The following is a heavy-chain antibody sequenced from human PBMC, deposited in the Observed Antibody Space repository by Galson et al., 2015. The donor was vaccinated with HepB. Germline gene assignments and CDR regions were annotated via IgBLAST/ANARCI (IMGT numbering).Heavy chain of an antibody. V-gene: IGHV3-48*02. J-gene: IGHJ6*02. CDR1: GFTFSSYS. D-gene: IGHD6-19*01. CDR3: ARAEGSSGWYYVDYYGMDV. CDR2: ISSSSSTI. Sequence: SLRLSCAASGFTFSSYSMNWVRQAPGKGLEWVSYISSSSSTIYYADSVKGRFTISRDNAKNSLYLQMNSLRDEDTAVYYCARAEGSSGWYYVDYYGMDVWGQGTTVTVSS.